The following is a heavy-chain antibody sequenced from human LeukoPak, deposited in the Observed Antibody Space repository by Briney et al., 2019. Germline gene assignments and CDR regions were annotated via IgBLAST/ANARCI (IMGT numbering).Heavy chain of an antibody. Sequence: GRSLRLSCAASGFTFSRYGLHWVPQAPGKGLEWVAVIWYDGSNKYYADSVKGRFTISRDNSKNTLYLQMNSLRAEDTAVYYCARDRDSRFDYWGQGTLVTVSS. D-gene: IGHD2-21*02. J-gene: IGHJ4*02. CDR3: ARDRDSRFDY. CDR1: GFTFSRYG. CDR2: IWYDGSNK. V-gene: IGHV3-33*01.